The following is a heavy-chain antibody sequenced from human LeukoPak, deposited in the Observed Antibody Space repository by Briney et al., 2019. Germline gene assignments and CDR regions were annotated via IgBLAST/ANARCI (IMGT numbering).Heavy chain of an antibody. Sequence: GGSLRLSCAASGFTFSSYAMSWVRQAPGKGLEWVSAVSGGGGSTYYADSVRGRFTISRDNSKNTLYLQMNSLRAEDTAVYYCAKESDSSGYYYEYFEYWGQGTLVTVSS. CDR3: AKESDSSGYYYEYFEY. V-gene: IGHV3-23*01. CDR2: VSGGGGST. D-gene: IGHD3-22*01. J-gene: IGHJ4*02. CDR1: GFTFSSYA.